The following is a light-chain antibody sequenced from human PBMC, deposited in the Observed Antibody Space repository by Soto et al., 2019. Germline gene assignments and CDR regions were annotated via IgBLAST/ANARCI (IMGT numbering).Light chain of an antibody. Sequence: IVLTQSPGTLSLSPGERSTLSCSSSENVATNYLAWYQQKPGQAPRLLIYGASSRATGIPDRFSGSGSGTDFTLTISRLEPEDFALYYCQQYGGSPNTFGLGTRLEIK. CDR3: QQYGGSPNT. CDR1: ENVATNY. V-gene: IGKV3-20*01. CDR2: GAS. J-gene: IGKJ5*01.